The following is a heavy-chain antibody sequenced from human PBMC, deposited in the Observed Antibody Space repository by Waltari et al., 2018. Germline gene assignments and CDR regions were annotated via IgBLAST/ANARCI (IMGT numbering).Heavy chain of an antibody. CDR1: GFTFSSYS. Sequence: EVQLVESGGGLVQPGGSLRLSCAASGFTFSSYSMNWVRQAPGKGLEWVSYISSSSSTIYYADSVKGRFTISRDNAKNSLYLQMNSLRAEDTAVYYCARAPVGYYFDYWGQGTLVTVSS. CDR3: ARAPVGYYFDY. J-gene: IGHJ4*02. V-gene: IGHV3-48*01. CDR2: ISSSSSTI. D-gene: IGHD6-25*01.